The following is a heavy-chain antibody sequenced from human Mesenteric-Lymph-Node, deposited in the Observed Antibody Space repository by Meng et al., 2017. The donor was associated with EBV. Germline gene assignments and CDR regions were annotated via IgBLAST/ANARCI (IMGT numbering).Heavy chain of an antibody. Sequence: QVQLTQLGAGKLTPSETLSLTCAVDGGSLRGYYWSWIRQAPGQGLERIGESTHNGIVNYNPSLKSRVAISVDTFKNQFSLRLTSVTAADTAIYYCARIESIWGTYRKYYFDYWGQGTLVTVSS. V-gene: IGHV4-34*01. D-gene: IGHD3-16*02. CDR2: STHNGIV. CDR3: ARIESIWGTYRKYYFDY. CDR1: GGSLRGYY. J-gene: IGHJ4*02.